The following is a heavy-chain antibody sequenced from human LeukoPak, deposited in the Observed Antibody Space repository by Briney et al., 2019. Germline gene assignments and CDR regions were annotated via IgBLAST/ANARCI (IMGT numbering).Heavy chain of an antibody. J-gene: IGHJ4*02. D-gene: IGHD3-9*01. CDR1: GFTFSDYY. CDR3: VTESTGTLDY. V-gene: IGHV3-11*01. CDR2: ISSSGSTI. Sequence: GGSLRLSCAASGFTFSDYYMSWIRQAPGKGLEWVSYISSSGSTIYYADSVRGRFTISRDNSKNTLYMQMNSLRAEDTAVYYCVTESTGTLDYWGQGILVTVSS.